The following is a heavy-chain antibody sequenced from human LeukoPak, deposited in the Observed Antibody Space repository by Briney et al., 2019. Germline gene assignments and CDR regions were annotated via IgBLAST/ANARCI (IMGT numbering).Heavy chain of an antibody. J-gene: IGHJ4*02. CDR2: ITSNGGST. D-gene: IGHD5-12*01. CDR1: AFTFSNYA. V-gene: IGHV3-64D*08. Sequence: GGSLRLSCSASAFTFSNYAMHWVRQAPGKGLEYVSAITSNGGSTYCGDSVKGRFTISRDNSKNTLYLQMSSLRVEDTALYYCVKPLGSAGYGYYFDYWGQGTLVTVSS. CDR3: VKPLGSAGYGYYFDY.